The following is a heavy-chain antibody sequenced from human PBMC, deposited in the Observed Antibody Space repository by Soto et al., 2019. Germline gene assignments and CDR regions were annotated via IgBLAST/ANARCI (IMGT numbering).Heavy chain of an antibody. CDR3: ARKPETGTTVPFDY. V-gene: IGHV3-30*03. Sequence: GGSLRLSCTASGFTFSSYGMHWVRQAPGKGLEWVAVISYDGTEKYHADSVKGRFTISRDNSKNTLYLQVNSLRAEDTAVYYCARKPETGTTVPFDYWGQGTLVTVSS. CDR2: ISYDGTEK. CDR1: GFTFSSYG. J-gene: IGHJ4*02. D-gene: IGHD1-1*01.